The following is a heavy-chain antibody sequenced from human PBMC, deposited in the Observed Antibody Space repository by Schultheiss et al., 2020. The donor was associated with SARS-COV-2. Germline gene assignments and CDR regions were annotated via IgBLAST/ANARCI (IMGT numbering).Heavy chain of an antibody. CDR2: IYHSGST. J-gene: IGHJ4*02. V-gene: IGHV4-34*09. CDR3: ARMGAPSSADY. D-gene: IGHD3-22*01. Sequence: LRLSCAVYGGSFSGYYWSWIRQPPGKGLEWIGEIYHSGSTYYNPSLKSRVTISVDTSKNQFSLKLSSVTAADTAVYYCARMGAPSSADYWGQGTLVTVSS. CDR1: GGSFSGYY.